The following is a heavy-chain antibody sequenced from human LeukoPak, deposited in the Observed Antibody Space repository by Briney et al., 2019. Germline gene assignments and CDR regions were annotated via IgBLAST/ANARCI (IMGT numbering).Heavy chain of an antibody. Sequence: ASVKVSCKASGGTFSSYAISWVRQAPGQGLEWMGWISAYNGNTNYAQKLQGRVTMTTDTSTSTAYMELRSLRSDDTAVYYCARDGDDYYDSSGVVDYWGQGTLVTVSS. J-gene: IGHJ4*02. CDR1: GGTFSSYA. CDR3: ARDGDDYYDSSGVVDY. D-gene: IGHD3-22*01. V-gene: IGHV1-18*01. CDR2: ISAYNGNT.